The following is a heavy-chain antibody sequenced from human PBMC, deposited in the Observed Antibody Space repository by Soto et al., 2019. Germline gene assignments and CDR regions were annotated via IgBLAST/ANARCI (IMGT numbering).Heavy chain of an antibody. CDR3: ASLAVTTSRPEFDY. CDR1: GGSISSYY. J-gene: IGHJ4*02. Sequence: PSETLSLTCTVSGGSISSYYWSWIRQPPGKGLEWIGYIYYSGSTNYNPSLKSRVTISVDTSKNQFSLKLSSVTAADTAVYYCASLAVTTSRPEFDYWGQGTLVTVSS. CDR2: IYYSGST. V-gene: IGHV4-59*01. D-gene: IGHD4-17*01.